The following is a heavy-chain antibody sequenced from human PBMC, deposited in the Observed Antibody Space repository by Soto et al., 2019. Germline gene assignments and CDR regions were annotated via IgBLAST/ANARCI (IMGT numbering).Heavy chain of an antibody. CDR2: IYYSGST. J-gene: IGHJ5*02. V-gene: IGHV4-61*01. CDR3: ARDGGIAAAGRGNWFDP. Sequence: SETLSLTCTVSGGSVSSGSYYWSWIRQPPGKGLEWIGHIYYSGSTNYNPSLKSRVTISVDTSKNQFSLKLSSVTAADTAVYYCARDGGIAAAGRGNWFDPWGQGTLVTVSS. CDR1: GGSVSSGSYY. D-gene: IGHD6-13*01.